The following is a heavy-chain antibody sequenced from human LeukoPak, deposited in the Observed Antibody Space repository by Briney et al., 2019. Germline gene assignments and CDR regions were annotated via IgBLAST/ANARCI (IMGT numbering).Heavy chain of an antibody. Sequence: SETLSLTCTVSGYSISSGYYWGWIRQPPGKGLEWIGSIYHSGSTYYNPSLKSRVTISVDTSKNQFSLKLSSVTAADTAVYYCARVCDLRFLAWLFKEEWFDPWGQGTLVTVSS. CDR3: ARVCDLRFLAWLFKEEWFDP. D-gene: IGHD3-3*01. CDR1: GYSISSGYY. CDR2: IYHSGST. J-gene: IGHJ5*02. V-gene: IGHV4-38-2*02.